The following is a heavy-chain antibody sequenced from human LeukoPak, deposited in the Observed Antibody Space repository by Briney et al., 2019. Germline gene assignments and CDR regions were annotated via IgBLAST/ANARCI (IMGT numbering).Heavy chain of an antibody. J-gene: IGHJ4*02. Sequence: GGSLRLSCAASGFTFRSYGMHWVRQAPGKGLEWVALRWYDGNNKYYADSVKGRFTISRDNSNNTLYLQMNSLRAEDTAVYYCAGDSQTYYFDSSGLTHWGQGTLVTVSS. CDR1: GFTFRSYG. CDR3: AGDSQTYYFDSSGLTH. CDR2: RWYDGNNK. V-gene: IGHV3-33*01. D-gene: IGHD3-22*01.